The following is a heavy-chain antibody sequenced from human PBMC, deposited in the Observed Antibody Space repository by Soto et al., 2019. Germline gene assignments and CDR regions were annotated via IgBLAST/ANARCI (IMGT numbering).Heavy chain of an antibody. V-gene: IGHV4-31*03. Sequence: SETLPLTCTVSGGSIRSGGYYWSWVRQNPRKGLEWIGNIYYSGNTYYNPSLKSRLTISVDTSKNQFSLNLSSVTAADTAVYYCARDRVMATAGTARHYFGLDVWGQGTTVTVSS. CDR2: IYYSGNT. D-gene: IGHD5-18*01. CDR3: ARDRVMATAGTARHYFGLDV. J-gene: IGHJ6*02. CDR1: GGSIRSGGYY.